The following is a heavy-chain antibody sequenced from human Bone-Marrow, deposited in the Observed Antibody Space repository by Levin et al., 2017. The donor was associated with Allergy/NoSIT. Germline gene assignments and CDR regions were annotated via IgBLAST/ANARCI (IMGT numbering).Heavy chain of an antibody. CDR3: ARGALGYSSSWYVGDDTEFDY. CDR2: IWYDGSNK. J-gene: IGHJ4*02. D-gene: IGHD6-13*01. CDR1: GFTFSSYG. Sequence: PGESLKISCAASGFTFSSYGMHWVRQAPGKGLEWVAVIWYDGSNKYYADSVKGRFTISRDNSKNTLYLQMNSLRAEDTAVYYCARGALGYSSSWYVGDDTEFDYWGQGTLVTVSS. V-gene: IGHV3-33*01.